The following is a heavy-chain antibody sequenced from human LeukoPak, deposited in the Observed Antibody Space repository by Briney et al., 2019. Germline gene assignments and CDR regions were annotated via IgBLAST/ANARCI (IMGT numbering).Heavy chain of an antibody. J-gene: IGHJ6*03. D-gene: IGHD6-19*01. V-gene: IGHV6-1*01. CDR3: ARDTGYSSGWYHYYYYMDV. CDR2: TYYRSKWYN. Sequence: SQTLSLTCAISGDSVSSNSAAWNWIRQSPSRGLEWLGRTYYRSKWYNDYAVSVKSRITINPDTSKNQFSLQLNSVTPEDTAVYHCARDTGYSSGWYHYYYYMDVWGKGTTVTVSS. CDR1: GDSVSSNSAA.